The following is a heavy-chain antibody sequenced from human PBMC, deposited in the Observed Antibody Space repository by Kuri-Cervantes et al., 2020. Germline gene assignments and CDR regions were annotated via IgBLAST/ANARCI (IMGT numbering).Heavy chain of an antibody. V-gene: IGHV4-39*01. CDR3: ASVLLWFGELGPYFDY. CDR1: GGSISSYY. Sequence: SETLSLTCTVSGGSISSYYWGWIRQPPGKGLEWIGSIYYSGSTYYNPSLKSRVTISVDTSKNQFSLKLSSVTAADTAVYYCASVLLWFGELGPYFDYWGQGTLVTVSS. D-gene: IGHD3-10*01. CDR2: IYYSGST. J-gene: IGHJ4*02.